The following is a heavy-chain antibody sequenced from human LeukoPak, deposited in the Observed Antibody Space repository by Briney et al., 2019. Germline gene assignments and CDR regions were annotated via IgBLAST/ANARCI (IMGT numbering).Heavy chain of an antibody. V-gene: IGHV4-59*08. CDR2: IYYSGST. J-gene: IGHJ3*02. CDR1: GGSISSYY. Sequence: SETLSLTCTVSGGSISSYYWSWIRQPPGKGPEWIGYIYYSGSTNYNPSLKSRVTISVDTSKNQFSLKLSSVTAADTAVYYCARHRDSSGYYSTHDAFDIWGQGTMVTVSS. CDR3: ARHRDSSGYYSTHDAFDI. D-gene: IGHD3-22*01.